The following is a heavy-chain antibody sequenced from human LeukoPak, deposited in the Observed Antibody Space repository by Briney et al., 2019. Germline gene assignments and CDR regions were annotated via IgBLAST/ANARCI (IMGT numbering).Heavy chain of an antibody. Sequence: GSLRLSCSASGFTFGSYGMHWVRQAPGKGLEWVALIWYHGNDVDYADSVKGRFTISRDNSKNTLYLQMNSVRAEDTAVYFCARDFWNEPSKYFDYWGQGTLVTVSS. CDR3: ARDFWNEPSKYFDY. D-gene: IGHD3-3*01. J-gene: IGHJ4*02. CDR2: IWYHGNDV. V-gene: IGHV3-33*01. CDR1: GFTFGSYG.